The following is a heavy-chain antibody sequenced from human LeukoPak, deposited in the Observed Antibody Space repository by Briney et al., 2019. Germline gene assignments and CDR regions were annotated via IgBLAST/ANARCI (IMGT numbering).Heavy chain of an antibody. J-gene: IGHJ4*02. D-gene: IGHD2-2*01. CDR2: ISGSGDST. CDR1: GFTFSSYA. CDR3: AKDRYCRSTRCYGDFDY. Sequence: GGSLRLSCAASGFTFSSYAMSWVRQAPGEGLEWVSVISGSGDSTFYADSVKGRFTISRDNSKNTLYLQMNSLRAEDTAVYYCAKDRYCRSTRCYGDFDYWGQGTLVTVSS. V-gene: IGHV3-23*01.